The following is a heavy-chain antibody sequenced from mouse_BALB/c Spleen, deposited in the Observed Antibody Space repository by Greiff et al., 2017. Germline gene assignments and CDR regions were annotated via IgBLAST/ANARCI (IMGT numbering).Heavy chain of an antibody. J-gene: IGHJ3*01. D-gene: IGHD1-1*01. V-gene: IGHV5-6-3*01. CDR2: INSNGGST. CDR1: GFTFSSYG. CDR3: ARESAYGGFAY. Sequence: EVQGVESGGGLVQPGGSLKLSCAASGFTFSSYGMSWVRQTPDKRLELVATINSNGGSTYYPDSVKGRFTISRDNAKNTLYLQMSSLKSEDTAMYYCARESAYGGFAYWGQGTLVTVSA.